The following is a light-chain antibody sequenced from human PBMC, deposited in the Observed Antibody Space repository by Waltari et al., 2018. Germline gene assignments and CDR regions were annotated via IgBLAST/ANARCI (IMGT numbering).Light chain of an antibody. CDR2: DVT. V-gene: IGLV2-14*03. J-gene: IGLJ1*01. CDR3: SSYTTSSTVYV. Sequence: QSALTQPASVSGSPGHSITMHCTGPSSDFGTYDYVSWYQQHPGKAPKLMIYDVTKRPSGIANRFSGSKSGNTASLTISGLQAEDEADYYCSSYTTSSTVYVFGTGTKVTVL. CDR1: SSDFGTYDY.